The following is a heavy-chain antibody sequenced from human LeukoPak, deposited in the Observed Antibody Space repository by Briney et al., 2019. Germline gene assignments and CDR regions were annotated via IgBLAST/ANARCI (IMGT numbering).Heavy chain of an antibody. V-gene: IGHV4-59*08. CDR1: GGSISSYY. D-gene: IGHD4-17*01. J-gene: IGHJ4*02. Sequence: SETLSLTCTVSGGSISSYYWSWIRQPPGKGLEWIGYIYYSGTAKYNPSLESRVTFSVDTSKNQFSLKLTSVTAADTAVYYCARYSRSGDYVFNSWGQGTLVTVSS. CDR2: IYYSGTA. CDR3: ARYSRSGDYVFNS.